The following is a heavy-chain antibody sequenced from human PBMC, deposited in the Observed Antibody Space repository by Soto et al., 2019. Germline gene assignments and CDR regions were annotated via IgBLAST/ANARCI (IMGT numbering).Heavy chain of an antibody. J-gene: IGHJ4*02. V-gene: IGHV3-21*01. CDR3: ARHHTPASYGYGY. D-gene: IGHD5-18*01. CDR2: ISSSSSYI. CDR1: GFTFSSYS. Sequence: EVQLVESGGGLVKPGGSLRLSCAASGFTFSSYSMNWVRQAPGKGLEWVSSISSSSSYIYYADSVKGRFTISRDNAKNSRDLQMNSLRAEDTAVYYCARHHTPASYGYGYWGQGTLVTVSS.